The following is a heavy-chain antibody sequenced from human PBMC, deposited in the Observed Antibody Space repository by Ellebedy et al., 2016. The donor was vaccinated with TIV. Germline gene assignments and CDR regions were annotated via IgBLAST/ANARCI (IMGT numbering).Heavy chain of an antibody. V-gene: IGHV4-34*01. CDR3: ARGLGTAAGTSDF. D-gene: IGHD6-13*01. Sequence: SETLSLXXAVYGGAFSGYYWRWVRQHPGKGLEWIGEINHSGSTNYNPSLKSRVTISVDTSKNQFSLKLSSVTAADTAVYYCARGLGTAAGTSDFWGQGTLVTVSS. CDR2: INHSGST. J-gene: IGHJ4*02. CDR1: GGAFSGYY.